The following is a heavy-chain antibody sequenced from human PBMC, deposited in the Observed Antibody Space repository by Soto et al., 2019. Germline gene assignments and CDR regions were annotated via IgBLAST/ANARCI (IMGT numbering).Heavy chain of an antibody. Sequence: TLSLTCAVSGGPITSGGYSWSLIRQPPGKGLEWIGYIYHSGGTYYNPSLKSRVTLSIDRTKKQFSLKLKSVTAADTAVYFCARTMTTSGWFDPWGQGTLVTVSS. D-gene: IGHD4-17*01. V-gene: IGHV4-30-2*01. CDR2: IYHSGGT. CDR3: ARTMTTSGWFDP. CDR1: GGPITSGGYS. J-gene: IGHJ5*02.